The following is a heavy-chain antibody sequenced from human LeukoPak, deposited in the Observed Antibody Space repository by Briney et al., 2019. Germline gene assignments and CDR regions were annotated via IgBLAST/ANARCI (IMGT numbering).Heavy chain of an antibody. V-gene: IGHV4-59*08. Sequence: PSETLSLTCTVSGGSISSYYWSWIRQPPGKGLEWIGYIYYSGSTNYNPSLKSRVTISVDTSKNQFSLKLSSVTAADTAVYYCARGYDFWSGYWGNWGQGILVTVSS. CDR1: GGSISSYY. CDR2: IYYSGST. D-gene: IGHD3-3*01. J-gene: IGHJ4*02. CDR3: ARGYDFWSGYWGN.